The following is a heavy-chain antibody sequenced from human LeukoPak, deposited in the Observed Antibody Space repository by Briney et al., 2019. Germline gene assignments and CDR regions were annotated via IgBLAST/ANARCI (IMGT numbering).Heavy chain of an antibody. CDR2: ISSSGTSA. D-gene: IGHD5-12*01. V-gene: IGHV3-23*01. CDR1: GFTFSSYA. Sequence: GGSLRLSCAASGFTFSSYAMSWVRQPPGKGLECVSGISSSGTSADYADSVKGRFTISRDNSKNILYLQMNSLRAEDTAVYYCARDSGYDSSVSGDYWGQGTLVTVSS. CDR3: ARDSGYDSSVSGDY. J-gene: IGHJ4*02.